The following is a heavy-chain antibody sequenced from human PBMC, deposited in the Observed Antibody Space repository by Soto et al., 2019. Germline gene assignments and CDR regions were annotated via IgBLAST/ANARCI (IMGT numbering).Heavy chain of an antibody. J-gene: IGHJ6*02. CDR2: IYPSDSDT. V-gene: IGHV5-51*01. CDR3: ARHESDYYGSGSYPYHYGVDV. CDR1: GYSFTSYW. Sequence: GESLKISCKGSGYSFTSYWIGWVRQMPGKGLEWMGIIYPSDSDTRYSPSFQGQVTISADKSISTAYLQWSSLKASDTAMYYCARHESDYYGSGSYPYHYGVDVWGQGTTVTVSS. D-gene: IGHD3-10*01.